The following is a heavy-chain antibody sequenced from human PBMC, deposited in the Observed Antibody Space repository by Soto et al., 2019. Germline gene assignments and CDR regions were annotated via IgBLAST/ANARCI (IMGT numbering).Heavy chain of an antibody. V-gene: IGHV1-69*06. D-gene: IGHD7-27*01. CDR1: GGTFSGHA. CDR3: ARGTNWGLRFDS. J-gene: IGHJ4*02. Sequence: QVQLVQSGAEVKKPGSPVKVSCEASGGTFSGHAISWVRQAPGQGPEWMGGLIPLFGTTQHAQNFQDRLTITADKSTSTAYMELTSLRFEDTALYYWARGTNWGLRFDSWGQGTLVTVSS. CDR2: LIPLFGTT.